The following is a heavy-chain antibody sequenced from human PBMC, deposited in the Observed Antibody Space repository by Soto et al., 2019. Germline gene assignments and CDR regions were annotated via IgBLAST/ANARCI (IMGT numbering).Heavy chain of an antibody. J-gene: IGHJ6*02. CDR2: INHSGST. V-gene: IGHV4-34*01. D-gene: IGHD4-17*01. Sequence: QVQLQQWGAGLLKPSETLSLTCAVYGESFSGYYWSWIRQPPGKGLEWIGEINHSGSTNYNPSLKSRVTISVDTPKNQFSLRLSSVTAADTAVYYCARARWATVTTYFRYYYYGMDVWGQGTTVTVSS. CDR3: ARARWATVTTYFRYYYYGMDV. CDR1: GESFSGYY.